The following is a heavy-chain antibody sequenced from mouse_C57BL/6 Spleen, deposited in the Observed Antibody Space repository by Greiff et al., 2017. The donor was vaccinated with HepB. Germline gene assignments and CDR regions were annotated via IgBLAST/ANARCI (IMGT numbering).Heavy chain of an antibody. CDR2: IYPGDGDT. CDR3: ARSDPTVVLDYAMDY. V-gene: IGHV1-82*01. Sequence: QVQLKESGPELVKPGASVKISCKASGYAFSSSWMNWVKQRPGKGLEWIGRIYPGDGDTNYNGKFKGKATLTADKSSSTAYMQLSSLTSEDSAVYFCARSDPTVVLDYAMDYWGQGTSVTVSS. CDR1: GYAFSSSW. D-gene: IGHD1-1*01. J-gene: IGHJ4*01.